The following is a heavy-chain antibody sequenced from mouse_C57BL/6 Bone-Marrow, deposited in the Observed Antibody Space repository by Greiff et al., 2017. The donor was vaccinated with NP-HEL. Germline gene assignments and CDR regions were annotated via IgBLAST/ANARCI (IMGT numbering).Heavy chain of an antibody. CDR2: INPNNGGT. Sequence: VQLQQSGPELVKPGASVKISCKASGYTFTDYYMNWVKQSHGKSLEWIGDINPNNGGTSYNQKFKGKATLTVDKSSSTAYMELRSLTSEDSAVYYCARVDYYGSSYADYFDYWGQGTTLTVSS. V-gene: IGHV1-26*01. CDR3: ARVDYYGSSYADYFDY. CDR1: GYTFTDYY. J-gene: IGHJ2*01. D-gene: IGHD1-1*01.